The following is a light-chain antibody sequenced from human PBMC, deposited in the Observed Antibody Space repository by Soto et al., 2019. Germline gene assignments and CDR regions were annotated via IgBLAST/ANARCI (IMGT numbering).Light chain of an antibody. CDR1: SGHSSYA. V-gene: IGLV4-69*01. CDR2: LNSDGSH. J-gene: IGLJ3*02. Sequence: QSVLTQSPSASASLGASVKLTCTLSSGHSSYAIAWHQQQPEKGPRYLMKLNSDGSHSKGDGIPDRFSGSSSGAERYLTISSLQSEDEADYYVQTWGTGIRVFGGGTKVTVL. CDR3: QTWGTGIRV.